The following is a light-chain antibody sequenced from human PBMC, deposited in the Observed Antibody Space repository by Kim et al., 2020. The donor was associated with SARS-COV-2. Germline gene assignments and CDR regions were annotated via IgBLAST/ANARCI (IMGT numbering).Light chain of an antibody. CDR2: DVT. V-gene: IGLV2-11*01. CDR1: SSDVGGYNY. Sequence: SPGKSVTISCTGTSSDVGGYNYVSWYQQHPGKAPKLMIYDVTKRPSGVPDRFSGSKSGNTASLTISGLQAEDEADYYCCSYAGSYDFGTGTKVTVL. J-gene: IGLJ1*01. CDR3: CSYAGSYD.